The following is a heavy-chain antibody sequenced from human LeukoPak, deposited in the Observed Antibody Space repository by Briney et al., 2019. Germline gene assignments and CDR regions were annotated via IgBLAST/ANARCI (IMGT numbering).Heavy chain of an antibody. V-gene: IGHV3-30-3*01. Sequence: GGSLRLSCAASGFTFSSYAMHWVRQAPGKGLEWVAVISYDGSNKYYADSVKGRFTISRDNSKNTLYLQMSSLRAEDTAVYYCARVPLTTVTRGDYWGQGTLVTVSS. CDR3: ARVPLTTVTRGDY. CDR2: ISYDGSNK. D-gene: IGHD4-17*01. J-gene: IGHJ4*02. CDR1: GFTFSSYA.